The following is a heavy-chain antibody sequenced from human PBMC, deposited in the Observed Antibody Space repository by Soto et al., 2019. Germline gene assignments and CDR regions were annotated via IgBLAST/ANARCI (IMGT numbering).Heavy chain of an antibody. CDR2: INPNSGGT. CDR1: GYTFTGYY. CDR3: GRVLGYCSSTSYRARGDACDI. J-gene: IGHJ3*02. V-gene: IGHV1-2*04. D-gene: IGHD2-2*01. Sequence: QVQLVQSGAEVKKPGASVKVSCKASGYTFTGYYMHWVRQAPGQGLEWMGWINPNSGGTNYAPKFQGLVTMTRATSTTAASMELSRRRSDDTAVYYSGRVLGYCSSTSYRARGDACDIWGQGTMVTVSS.